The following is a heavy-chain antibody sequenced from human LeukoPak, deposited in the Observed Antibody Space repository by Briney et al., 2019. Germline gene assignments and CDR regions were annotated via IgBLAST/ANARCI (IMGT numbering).Heavy chain of an antibody. CDR1: GFTFSSFE. V-gene: IGHV3-48*03. CDR3: TRDLWVSGQYKSDY. J-gene: IGHJ4*02. Sequence: QAGGSLRLSCAVSGFTFSSFEMNWVRQAPGKGLEWVSYISSSGSTVYYADSVKGRFTISRDNAKNSLYLKLNSLRAEDTAVYYCTRDLWVSGQYKSDYWGQGTLVTVSS. CDR2: ISSSGSTV. D-gene: IGHD2-15*01.